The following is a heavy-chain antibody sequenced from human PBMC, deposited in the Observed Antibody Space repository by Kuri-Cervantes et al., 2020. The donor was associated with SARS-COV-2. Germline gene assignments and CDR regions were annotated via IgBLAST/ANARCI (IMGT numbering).Heavy chain of an antibody. Sequence: SETLSLTCTVSGGSISSSSYYWGWIRQPPGKGLEWIGYIYYSGSTNYNPSLKSRVTISVDTSKNQFSLKLSSVTAADTAVYYCARRPGTYYYDSSGYPHWYFDLWGRGTLVTVSS. CDR3: ARRPGTYYYDSSGYPHWYFDL. V-gene: IGHV4-61*05. CDR1: GGSISSSSYY. CDR2: IYYSGST. D-gene: IGHD3-22*01. J-gene: IGHJ2*01.